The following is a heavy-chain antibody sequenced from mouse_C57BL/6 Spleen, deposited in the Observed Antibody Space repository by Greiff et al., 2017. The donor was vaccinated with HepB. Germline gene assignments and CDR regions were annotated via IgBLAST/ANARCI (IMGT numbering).Heavy chain of an antibody. Sequence: VKLMESGAELVRPGASVKLSCKASGYTFTDYYINWVKQRPGQGLEWIARIYPGSGNTYYNEKFKGKATLTAEKSSSTAYMQLSSLTSEDSAVYFCARDWTAQATTFAYWGQGTLVTVSA. J-gene: IGHJ3*01. CDR3: ARDWTAQATTFAY. V-gene: IGHV1-76*01. CDR2: IYPGSGNT. D-gene: IGHD3-2*02. CDR1: GYTFTDYY.